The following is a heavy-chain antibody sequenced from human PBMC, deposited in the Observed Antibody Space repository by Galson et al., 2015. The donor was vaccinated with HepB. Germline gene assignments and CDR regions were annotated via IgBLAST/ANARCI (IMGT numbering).Heavy chain of an antibody. CDR3: ARMEVYCIFGVPSYYMDV. CDR2: ISGNNGNT. Sequence: SVKVSCKASGYSFTRYSVIWVRQAPGQGLEWMGSISGNNGNTNFAQKFQGRVTMTTDASTTTAYMELRSLRSDDTAVYYCARMEVYCIFGVPSYYMDVWCKGTAVTVSS. V-gene: IGHV1-18*01. J-gene: IGHJ6*03. D-gene: IGHD3-3*02. CDR1: GYSFTRYS.